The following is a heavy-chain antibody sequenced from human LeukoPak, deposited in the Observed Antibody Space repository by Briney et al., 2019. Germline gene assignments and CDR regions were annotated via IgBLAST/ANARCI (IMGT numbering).Heavy chain of an antibody. CDR2: IIPILGIT. J-gene: IGHJ4*02. D-gene: IGHD3-22*01. CDR1: GCTFSSYA. V-gene: IGHV1-69*04. CDR3: ARDRSSTNYYDSSGYLTTSY. Sequence: SSETVSCQASGCTFSSYAISWVRQAPAQGLEWMGRIIPILGITNYAQKLQGRVTITADKSKSTAYLELSSLRAEDTAVYYCARDRSSTNYYDSSGYLTTSYWGQGTLVTVSS.